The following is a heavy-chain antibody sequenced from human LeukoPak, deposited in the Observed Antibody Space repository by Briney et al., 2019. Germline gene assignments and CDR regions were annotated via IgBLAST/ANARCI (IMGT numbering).Heavy chain of an antibody. J-gene: IGHJ4*02. CDR3: AKDEYYHDSSGHPYDY. D-gene: IGHD3-22*01. CDR1: GFTFSSYG. V-gene: IGHV3-30*18. Sequence: GGSLRLSCAASGFTFSSYGMHWVRQAPGKGLEWVAVISYDGTNKYYADSVKGRFTISRVNSKNTLHLQMNSLRAEDTAVYYCAKDEYYHDSSGHPYDYWGQGTLVTVSS. CDR2: ISYDGTNK.